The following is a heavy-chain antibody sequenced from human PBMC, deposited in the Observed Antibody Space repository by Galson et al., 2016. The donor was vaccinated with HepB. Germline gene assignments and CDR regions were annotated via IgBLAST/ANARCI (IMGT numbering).Heavy chain of an antibody. D-gene: IGHD2-21*02. CDR3: AKLDCGRDCPRDD. CDR2: ISYDGGDK. J-gene: IGHJ4*02. CDR1: GFTFSRYG. Sequence: SLRLSCAASGFTFSRYGMHWVRQAPGKGLEWVAVISYDGGDKHYADSVKGRFTVSRDNSKNTLFLQMNSLRVEDTAADYCAKLDCGRDCPRDDWGQGTLVTVSS. V-gene: IGHV3-30*19.